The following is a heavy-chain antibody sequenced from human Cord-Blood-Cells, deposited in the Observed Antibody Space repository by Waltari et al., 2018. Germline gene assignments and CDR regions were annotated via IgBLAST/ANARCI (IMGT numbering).Heavy chain of an antibody. CDR3: ARLRDGYNYYFDY. D-gene: IGHD5-12*01. Sequence: QLQLQESGPGLVKPSETLSLTCTVSGGSISSSSYHWGWIRQPPWKGLEWIGSFYYSGSTYYNPSLKSRVTISVDTSKNQFSLKLSSVTAADTAVYYCARLRDGYNYYFDYWGQGTLVTVSS. V-gene: IGHV4-39*01. CDR1: GGSISSSSYH. J-gene: IGHJ4*02. CDR2: FYYSGST.